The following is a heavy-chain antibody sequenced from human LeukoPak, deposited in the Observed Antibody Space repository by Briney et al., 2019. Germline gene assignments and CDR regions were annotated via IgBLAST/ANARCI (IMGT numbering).Heavy chain of an antibody. J-gene: IGHJ4*02. D-gene: IGHD6-19*01. Sequence: GGSLRLSCAASGFAFSSYAMSWVRQAPGKGLEWVSFISSSSSSIYYADSAKGRFTISRDNANNSLYLQMNSLRAEDTAVYYCARDQGSGWWAYWGQGTLVTVSS. CDR2: ISSSSSSI. CDR1: GFAFSSYA. CDR3: ARDQGSGWWAY. V-gene: IGHV3-21*01.